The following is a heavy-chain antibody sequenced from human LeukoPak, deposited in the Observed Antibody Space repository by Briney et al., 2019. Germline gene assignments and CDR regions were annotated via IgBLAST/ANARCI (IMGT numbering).Heavy chain of an antibody. J-gene: IGHJ4*02. V-gene: IGHV3-53*04. CDR3: ARGVAAGPFDY. Sequence: GGSLRLSCAASGFTVSSYAMTWVRQAPGKGLEWVSVIYSGGSTYYADSVKGRFTISRHNSKNTLYLQMNSLRAEDTAVYYCARGVAAGPFDYWGQGTLVTVSS. D-gene: IGHD6-13*01. CDR2: IYSGGST. CDR1: GFTVSSYA.